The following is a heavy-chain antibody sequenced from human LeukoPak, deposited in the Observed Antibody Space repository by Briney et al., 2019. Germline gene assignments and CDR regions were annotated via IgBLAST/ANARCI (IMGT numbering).Heavy chain of an antibody. CDR3: VREIKDVGDYVN. J-gene: IGHJ1*01. CDR2: ISGSGGST. CDR1: GFTFSSYA. D-gene: IGHD4-17*01. V-gene: IGHV3-23*01. Sequence: GGSLRLSCAASGFTFSSYAMSWVRQAPGKGLQWVSAISGSGGSTYYTDSVKGRFTISRDNAKNSLYLQMNSLRAEDTAVYYCVREIKDVGDYVNWGQGTLVSVSS.